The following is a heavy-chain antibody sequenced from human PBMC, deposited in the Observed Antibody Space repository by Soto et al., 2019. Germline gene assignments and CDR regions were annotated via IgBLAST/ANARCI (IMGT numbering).Heavy chain of an antibody. CDR1: GYTFTSYA. D-gene: IGHD3-10*01. Sequence: QVQLVQSGAEVKKPGASVKVSCKASGYTFTSYAMHWVRQAPGQRLEWMGWINAGNGNTKYSQKLQGRVTITRDTSASTAYMELSSLRSEDKAVYYCATSITMVRGVILNDYYYGMDVWGQGTTVTVSS. V-gene: IGHV1-3*01. CDR2: INAGNGNT. J-gene: IGHJ6*02. CDR3: ATSITMVRGVILNDYYYGMDV.